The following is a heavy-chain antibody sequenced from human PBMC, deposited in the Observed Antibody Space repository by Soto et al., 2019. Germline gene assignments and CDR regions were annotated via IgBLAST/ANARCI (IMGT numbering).Heavy chain of an antibody. V-gene: IGHV1-18*01. CDR2: ISAYNGNT. D-gene: IGHD3-3*01. CDR3: ARIAKGAYYDFWSGSGPDAFDI. Sequence: VASVKVSCKASGYTFTSYGISWVRQAPGQGLEWMGWISAYNGNTNYAQKLQGRVTMTTDTSTSTAYMELRSLRSDDTAVYYCARIAKGAYYDFWSGSGPDAFDIWGQGTMVTVSS. CDR1: GYTFTSYG. J-gene: IGHJ3*02.